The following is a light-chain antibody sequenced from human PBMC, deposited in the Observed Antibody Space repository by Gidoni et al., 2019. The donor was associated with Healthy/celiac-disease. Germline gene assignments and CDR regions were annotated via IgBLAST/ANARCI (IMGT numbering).Light chain of an antibody. CDR1: SSNIGSNY. Sequence: QSVLTQPPSASGTPGQRVTISCYGSSSNIGSNYVYWYQPLPGTAPKLLIYRNNQRPSGVPDRFSGSKSGTSASLAISGLRSEDEADYYCAAWDDSLSGPVFGGGTKLTVL. J-gene: IGLJ2*01. CDR3: AAWDDSLSGPV. V-gene: IGLV1-47*01. CDR2: RNN.